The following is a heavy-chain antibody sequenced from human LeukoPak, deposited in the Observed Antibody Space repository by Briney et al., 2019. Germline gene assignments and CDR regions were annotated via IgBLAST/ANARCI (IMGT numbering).Heavy chain of an antibody. CDR3: ARGIVATIPYDY. V-gene: IGHV4-34*01. CDR1: GGSFSGYY. CDR2: INHSGST. Sequence: SETLSLTCAVYGGSFSGYYWGWIRQPPGKGLEWIGEINHSGSTNYNPSLKSRVTISVDTSKNQFSLKLSSVTAADTAVYYCARGIVATIPYDYWGQGTLVTVSS. J-gene: IGHJ4*02. D-gene: IGHD5-12*01.